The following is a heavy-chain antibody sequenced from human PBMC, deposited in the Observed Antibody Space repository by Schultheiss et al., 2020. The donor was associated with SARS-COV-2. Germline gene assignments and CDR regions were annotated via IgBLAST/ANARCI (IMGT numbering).Heavy chain of an antibody. CDR1: GGSISSGGYY. D-gene: IGHD1-26*01. V-gene: IGHV4-61*10. CDR3: ARHEVGGLWRY. J-gene: IGHJ4*02. Sequence: SETLSLTCTVSGGSISSGGYYWSWIRQPAGKGLEWIGEINHSGSTNYNPSLKSRVTISVDTSKNQFSLKLSSVTAADTAVYYCARHEVGGLWRYWGQGTLVTVSS. CDR2: INHSGST.